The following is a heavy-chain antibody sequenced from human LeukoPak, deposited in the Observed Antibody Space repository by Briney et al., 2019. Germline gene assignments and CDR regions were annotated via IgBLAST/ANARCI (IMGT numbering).Heavy chain of an antibody. D-gene: IGHD1-26*01. V-gene: IGHV3-73*01. CDR3: TRRVGATTDIDY. CDR1: GFTFSGSA. J-gene: IGHJ4*02. CDR2: IRSKANSYAT. Sequence: GGSLRLSCAASGFTFSGSAMHWVRQASGKGLEWDGRIRSKANSYATAYAASVKGRFTISRDDSKNTAYLQMNSLKTEDTAVYYCTRRVGATTDIDYWGQGTLVTVSS.